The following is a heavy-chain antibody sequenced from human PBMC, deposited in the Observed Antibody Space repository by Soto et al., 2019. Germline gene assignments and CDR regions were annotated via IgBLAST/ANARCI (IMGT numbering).Heavy chain of an antibody. J-gene: IGHJ4*02. Sequence: PSETLSLTCTVSGGSISSSSYYWGWIRQPPGKGLEWIGSIYYSGSTYYNPSLKSRVTISVDTSKNQFSLKLSSVTAADTAVYYCATPDTAMVHWGQGTLVTVSS. CDR3: ATPDTAMVH. V-gene: IGHV4-39*01. CDR2: IYYSGST. CDR1: GGSISSSSYY. D-gene: IGHD5-18*01.